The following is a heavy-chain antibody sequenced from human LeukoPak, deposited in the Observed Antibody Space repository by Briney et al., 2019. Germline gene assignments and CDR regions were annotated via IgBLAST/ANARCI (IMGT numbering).Heavy chain of an antibody. CDR3: ARASSWYYYGMDV. V-gene: IGHV1-2*02. Sequence: GASMKVSCKASGYTFTGYYMHWVRQAPGQGLEWMGWINPNSGGTNYAQKFQGRVSMTRDTSISTAYMELSRLRSDDTAVYYCARASSWYYYGMDVWGQGTTVTVSS. CDR2: INPNSGGT. D-gene: IGHD3-10*01. J-gene: IGHJ6*02. CDR1: GYTFTGYY.